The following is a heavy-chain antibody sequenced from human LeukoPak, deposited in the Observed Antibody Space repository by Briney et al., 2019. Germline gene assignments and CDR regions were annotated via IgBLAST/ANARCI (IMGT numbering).Heavy chain of an antibody. CDR1: GFTFNRYG. D-gene: IGHD1-26*01. CDR2: IWYGGSNQ. CDR3: ARDRVGAPFDY. Sequence: GGSLRLSCAASGFTFNRYGMHWVRQAPGKGLEWVAIIWYGGSNQHYADSVKGRFTISRDNSKNTVYLQMDSLRVEDTAVSYCARDRVGAPFDYWGQGTLVTVSS. V-gene: IGHV3-33*01. J-gene: IGHJ4*01.